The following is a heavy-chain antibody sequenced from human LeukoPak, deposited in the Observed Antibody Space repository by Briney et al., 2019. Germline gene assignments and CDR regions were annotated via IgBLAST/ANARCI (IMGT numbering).Heavy chain of an antibody. J-gene: IGHJ4*02. CDR2: ISGTGGST. Sequence: GGSLRLSCAASGFTFSSYAMSWVRQAPGKGLEWVSAISGTGGSTFYADSVKGRFTISRDNSKNTLYLQMNSLRAEDTAVYYCAKDGSGSSSLYWGRGTLVTVSS. D-gene: IGHD6-6*01. CDR1: GFTFSSYA. CDR3: AKDGSGSSSLY. V-gene: IGHV3-23*01.